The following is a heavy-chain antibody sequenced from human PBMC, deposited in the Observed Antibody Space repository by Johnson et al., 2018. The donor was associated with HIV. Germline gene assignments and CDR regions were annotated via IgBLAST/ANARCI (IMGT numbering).Heavy chain of an antibody. J-gene: IGHJ3*02. CDR2: ISYDGSNK. Sequence: QVQLVESGGGLVQPGGSLRLSCAASGFTFSSYAMHWVRQAPGKGLDWVAVISYDGSNKYYADSVKGRFTISRDNSKNTLYLQMNSLRAEDTAVYYCARATHYYGSTAFDIWGQGTMVTVSS. V-gene: IGHV3-30-3*01. CDR1: GFTFSSYA. D-gene: IGHD3-10*01. CDR3: ARATHYYGSTAFDI.